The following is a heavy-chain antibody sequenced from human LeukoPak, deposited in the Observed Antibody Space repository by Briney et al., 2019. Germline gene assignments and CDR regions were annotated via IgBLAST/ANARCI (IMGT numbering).Heavy chain of an antibody. Sequence: GGSLRLSCAASGFTFSNYAMHWVRQAPGKGLEWVAVISYDGSNKYYADSVKGRFTISRDNSKNTLYLQMSSLRAEDTAVYYCAKGGAFDIWGQGTMVTVSS. CDR2: ISYDGSNK. J-gene: IGHJ3*02. CDR3: AKGGAFDI. V-gene: IGHV3-30*04. CDR1: GFTFSNYA.